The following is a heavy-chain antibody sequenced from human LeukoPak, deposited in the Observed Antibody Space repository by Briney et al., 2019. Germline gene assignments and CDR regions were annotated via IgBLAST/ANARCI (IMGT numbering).Heavy chain of an antibody. CDR3: ARAPAPHYYDSSGYYESDAFDI. Sequence: ASVKVSCKASGYTFTSYYMHWVRQAPGQGLEWMGWINPNSGGTNYAQKFQGRVTMTRDTSISTAYMELSRLRSDDTAVYYCARAPAPHYYDSSGYYESDAFDIWGQGTMVTVSS. D-gene: IGHD3-22*01. CDR1: GYTFTSYY. J-gene: IGHJ3*02. V-gene: IGHV1-2*02. CDR2: INPNSGGT.